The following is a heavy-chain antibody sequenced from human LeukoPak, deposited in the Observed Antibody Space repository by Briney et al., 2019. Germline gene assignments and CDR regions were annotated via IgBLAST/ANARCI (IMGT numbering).Heavy chain of an antibody. V-gene: IGHV3-73*01. Sequence: GGSLRLSCAASGFTFSGSAMHWVRQASGKGLEWVGRIRSKANSYATAYAASVKGRFTISRDDSKNTAYLQMNSLKTEDTAVYYCTRLVAPGAQYYDILTGSIPDDYWGQGTLVTVSS. J-gene: IGHJ4*02. CDR2: IRSKANSYAT. CDR1: GFTFSGSA. D-gene: IGHD3-9*01. CDR3: TRLVAPGAQYYDILTGSIPDDY.